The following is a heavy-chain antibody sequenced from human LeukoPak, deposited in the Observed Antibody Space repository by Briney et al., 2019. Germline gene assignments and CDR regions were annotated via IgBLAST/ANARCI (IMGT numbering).Heavy chain of an antibody. V-gene: IGHV3-30-3*01. CDR1: GFTFSAYA. CDR3: ARDLSRRYSIDY. D-gene: IGHD2-15*01. Sequence: PGRSLRLSCAASGFTFSAYAIHWVRQAPGKGLEWVAFISYDANKKYYADSVKGRFTIPRDNSKNTLSLQMDSLRADDTAIYYCARDLSRRYSIDYWGQGTLVTVSS. J-gene: IGHJ4*02. CDR2: ISYDANKK.